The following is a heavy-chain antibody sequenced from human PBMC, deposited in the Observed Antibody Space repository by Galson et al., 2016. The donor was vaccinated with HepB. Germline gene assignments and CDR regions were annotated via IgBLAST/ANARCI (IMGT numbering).Heavy chain of an antibody. V-gene: IGHV2-5*02. Sequence: PALVKPTQTLTLTCTFSGFSLSSSGVGVGWIRQPPGEALEWLALIYWDDDKRYSPSLKSRLTITKDTSKNQVVLTMTNMDPVDTATYYCAHWGEQIRGYWYFDLWGRGTLVTVSS. CDR2: IYWDDDK. CDR3: AHWGEQIRGYWYFDL. CDR1: GFSLSSSGVG. D-gene: IGHD3-10*01. J-gene: IGHJ2*01.